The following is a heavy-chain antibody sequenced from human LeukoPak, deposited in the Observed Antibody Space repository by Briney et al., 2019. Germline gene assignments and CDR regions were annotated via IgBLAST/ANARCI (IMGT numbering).Heavy chain of an antibody. J-gene: IGHJ6*03. Sequence: PSETLSLTCTVSGGSISSHYWSWIRQPPGKGLEWIGYIYYSGSTNYNPSLKSRVTLSVDTSKNQFSLKLSSVTAADTAVYYCARPQKDYLVYYYYYYMDVWGKGTTVTVSS. CDR1: GGSISSHY. V-gene: IGHV4-59*11. CDR2: IYYSGST. D-gene: IGHD4-11*01. CDR3: ARPQKDYLVYYYYYYMDV.